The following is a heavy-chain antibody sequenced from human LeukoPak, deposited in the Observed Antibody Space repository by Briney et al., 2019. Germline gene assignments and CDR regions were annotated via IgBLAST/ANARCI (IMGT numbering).Heavy chain of an antibody. Sequence: PGGSLRLSCAASRFTFSNYAMSWVRQAPGKGLEWVSGISGSGGSTYYADSVKGRFTISRDNSKNTLYLQLNSLRAEDTAVYYCARDHRGIGGGNYLDYWGQGTLVTVSS. CDR3: ARDHRGIGGGNYLDY. D-gene: IGHD4-23*01. V-gene: IGHV3-23*01. CDR1: RFTFSNYA. CDR2: ISGSGGST. J-gene: IGHJ4*02.